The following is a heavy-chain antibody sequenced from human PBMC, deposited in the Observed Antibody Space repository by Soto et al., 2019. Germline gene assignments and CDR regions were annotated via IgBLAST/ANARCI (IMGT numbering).Heavy chain of an antibody. D-gene: IGHD1-1*01. CDR2: IIPIFGTA. V-gene: IGHV1-69*13. CDR3: ARAAGTTSPFDY. Sequence: ASVKVSCKASGVTFSSYAISWVRQAPGQGLEWMGGIIPIFGTANYAQKFQGRVTITADESTSTAYMELSSLRSEDTAVYYCARAAGTTSPFDYWGQGTLVTVSS. CDR1: GVTFSSYA. J-gene: IGHJ4*02.